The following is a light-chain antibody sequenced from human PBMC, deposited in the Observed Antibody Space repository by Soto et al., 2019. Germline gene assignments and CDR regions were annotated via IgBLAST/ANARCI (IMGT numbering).Light chain of an antibody. CDR2: LNNDGSH. V-gene: IGLV4-69*01. CDR3: QTWVTGPPWV. CDR1: SGHSTYA. Sequence: QSVLTQSPSASASLGASVKLTCTLSSGHSTYAIAWHQQQPEKGPRYLMKLNNDGSHTKGDGIPDRFSGSSSGAERYLTNSSLQSEDEADYYCQTWVTGPPWVFGGGTQLTVL. J-gene: IGLJ3*02.